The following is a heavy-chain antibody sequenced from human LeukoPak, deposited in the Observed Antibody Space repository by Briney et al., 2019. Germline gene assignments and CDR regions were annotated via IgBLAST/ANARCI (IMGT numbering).Heavy chain of an antibody. Sequence: PGGSLRLSCAASGFTFSSYGMHWVRQAPGKGLEWVAVISYDGSNKYYADSVKGRFTISRDNSKNTLYLQMNSLRAEDTAVYYCAKGDSGLLWFGESALIDYWGQGTLVTVSP. J-gene: IGHJ4*02. V-gene: IGHV3-30*18. CDR2: ISYDGSNK. D-gene: IGHD3-10*01. CDR1: GFTFSSYG. CDR3: AKGDSGLLWFGESALIDY.